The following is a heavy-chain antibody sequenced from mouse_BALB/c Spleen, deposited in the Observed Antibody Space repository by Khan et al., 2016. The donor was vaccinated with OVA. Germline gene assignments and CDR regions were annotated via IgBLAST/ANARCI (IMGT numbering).Heavy chain of an antibody. CDR1: GFTFTDYY. Sequence: EVELVESGGGLVQPGGSLRLSCATSGFTFTDYYMSWVRQPPGKALEWLGFIRKKASGYTTEYSASVQGRFTISRDNSQSIRDLKMNTLRAEDRATYYCARVDYGDCFAYWGQGTLVTVSA. CDR3: ARVDYGDCFAY. V-gene: IGHV7-3*02. D-gene: IGHD1-2*01. J-gene: IGHJ3*01. CDR2: IRKKASGYTT.